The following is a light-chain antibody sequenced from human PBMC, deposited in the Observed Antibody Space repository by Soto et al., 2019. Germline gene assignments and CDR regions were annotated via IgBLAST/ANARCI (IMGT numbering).Light chain of an antibody. J-gene: IGKJ1*01. CDR2: GAS. CDR1: RSVTNNY. Sequence: EIVLTQSPGTLSLSPGERATLSCRASRSVTNNYVAWYQLKPGQAPRLLIYGASSRATDIPGRFSGTGSGTDFSLTITRLEPEDFAVYYCHQYGSSPPTFGQGTKVEI. V-gene: IGKV3-20*01. CDR3: HQYGSSPPT.